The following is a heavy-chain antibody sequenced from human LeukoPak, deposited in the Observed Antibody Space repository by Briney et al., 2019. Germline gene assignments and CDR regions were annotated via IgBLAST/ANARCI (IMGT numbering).Heavy chain of an antibody. Sequence: ASVKVSCKASGYTFTSYGISWVRQAPGQGLEWMGWISAYNGNTNYAQKLQGRVTMTTDTSTSTAYMELRSLRSDDTAVYYCARDGVTSYDNSDYYEPDYWGQGTLVTVSS. CDR1: GYTFTSYG. CDR2: ISAYNGNT. D-gene: IGHD3-22*01. CDR3: ARDGVTSYDNSDYYEPDY. V-gene: IGHV1-18*01. J-gene: IGHJ4*02.